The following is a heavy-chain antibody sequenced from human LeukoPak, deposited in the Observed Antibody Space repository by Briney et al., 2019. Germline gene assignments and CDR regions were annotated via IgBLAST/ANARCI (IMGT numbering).Heavy chain of an antibody. CDR2: IYYSGST. CDR3: ARMTRDYYDSSGPIDY. D-gene: IGHD3-22*01. Sequence: PSETLSLTCTVSGGSISSYYWSWIRQPPGKGLEWIGYIYYSGSTNYNPSLKSRVTISVDTSKNQFSLKLSSVTAADTAVYYCARMTRDYYDSSGPIDYWGQGTLVTVSS. CDR1: GGSISSYY. J-gene: IGHJ4*02. V-gene: IGHV4-59*08.